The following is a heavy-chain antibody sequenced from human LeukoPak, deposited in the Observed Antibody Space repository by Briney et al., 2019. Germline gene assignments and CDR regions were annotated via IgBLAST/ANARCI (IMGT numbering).Heavy chain of an antibody. CDR2: ISANGGST. D-gene: IGHD5-12*01. CDR3: VRKALGYRLGYGDY. Sequence: GGSLRLSCAASGFTFSTYAMSWVRQAPGKGLEWVSAISANGGSTFYADSVKGRFTVSRDSSKDTLYLQMNSLRAEDTAVYFCVRKALGYRLGYGDYWGQGTLVTVSS. CDR1: GFTFSTYA. V-gene: IGHV3-23*01. J-gene: IGHJ4*02.